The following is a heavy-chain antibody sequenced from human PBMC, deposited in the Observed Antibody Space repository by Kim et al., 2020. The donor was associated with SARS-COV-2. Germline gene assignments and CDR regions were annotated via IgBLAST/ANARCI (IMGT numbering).Heavy chain of an antibody. CDR3: AKEAAAAGPYFDY. J-gene: IGHJ4*02. V-gene: IGHV3-33*06. D-gene: IGHD6-13*01. CDR2: IWYDGSNK. CDR1: GFTFSSYA. Sequence: GGSLRLSCAASGFTFSSYAMHWVRQAPGKGLEWVAVIWYDGSNKYYADSVKGRFTISRDNSKNTLYLQMNSLRAEDTAVYYCAKEAAAAGPYFDYWGQGTLVTVSS.